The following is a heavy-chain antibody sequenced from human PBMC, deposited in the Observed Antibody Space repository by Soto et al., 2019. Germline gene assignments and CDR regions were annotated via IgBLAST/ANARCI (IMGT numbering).Heavy chain of an antibody. CDR3: ASRHGRYDYYYYGMDV. D-gene: IGHD6-19*01. CDR1: GYTFTGYY. CDR2: IYPNSGGT. J-gene: IGHJ6*02. V-gene: IGHV1-2*02. Sequence: GASVKVSCKASGYTFTGYYMHWVRQAPGQGLEWMGWIYPNSGGTNYAQKFQGRVTMTTDTSTSTAYMELRSLRSDDTAVYYCASRHGRYDYYYYGMDVWGQGTTVTVS.